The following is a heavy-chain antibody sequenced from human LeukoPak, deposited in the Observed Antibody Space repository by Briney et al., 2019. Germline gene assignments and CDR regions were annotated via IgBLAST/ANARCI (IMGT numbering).Heavy chain of an antibody. V-gene: IGHV4-39*07. J-gene: IGHJ4*02. CDR3: ARDRGASMVRGDGDY. CDR1: GGSIGSSSYY. CDR2: IYYSGST. D-gene: IGHD3-10*01. Sequence: SETLSLTCTVSGGSIGSSSYYWGWIRQPPGKGLEWIGSIYYSGSTYYNPSLKSRVTISVDTSKNQFSLKLSSVTAADTAVYFCARDRGASMVRGDGDYWGQGTLVTVSS.